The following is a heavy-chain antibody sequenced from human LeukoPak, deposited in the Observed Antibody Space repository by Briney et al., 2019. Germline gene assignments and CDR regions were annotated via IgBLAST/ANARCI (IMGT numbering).Heavy chain of an antibody. CDR1: GFTFSTYT. CDR3: AGLRRAYYYYMDV. J-gene: IGHJ6*03. Sequence: GGSLRLSCVASGFTFSTYTMTWVRQAPGKGLEWVSSISGSGNYIYYADSLKGRFTISRDNANNLLFLQMSSLRAEDTAVYFCAGLRRAYYYYMDVWGKGTTVTVSS. V-gene: IGHV3-21*06. CDR2: ISGSGNYI.